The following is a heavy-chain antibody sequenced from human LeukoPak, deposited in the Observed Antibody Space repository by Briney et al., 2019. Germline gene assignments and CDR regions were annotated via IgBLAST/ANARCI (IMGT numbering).Heavy chain of an antibody. Sequence: GGSLRLSCAASGFTFSSYAMSWVRQAPGKGLEWVSAISGSGGSTYYADSVKGRFTISRDNSKNTLYLQMNSLRAEDTAVYYCARDPGGPHTVKWDAFDIWGQGTMVTVSS. CDR2: ISGSGGST. CDR3: ARDPGGPHTVKWDAFDI. V-gene: IGHV3-23*01. CDR1: GFTFSSYA. D-gene: IGHD2-2*02. J-gene: IGHJ3*02.